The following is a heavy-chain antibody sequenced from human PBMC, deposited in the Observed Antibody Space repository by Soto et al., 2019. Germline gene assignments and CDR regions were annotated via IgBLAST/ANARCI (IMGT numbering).Heavy chain of an antibody. Sequence: GGSLRLSCAASGFTFSSYAMSWVRLAPGKGLEWVSAISGSGGSTYYADSVKGRFTISRDNSKNTLYLQMNSLRAEDTAVYYCAKGIAAAGDAFDIWGQGTMVTVSS. J-gene: IGHJ3*02. CDR3: AKGIAAAGDAFDI. D-gene: IGHD6-13*01. CDR1: GFTFSSYA. CDR2: ISGSGGST. V-gene: IGHV3-23*01.